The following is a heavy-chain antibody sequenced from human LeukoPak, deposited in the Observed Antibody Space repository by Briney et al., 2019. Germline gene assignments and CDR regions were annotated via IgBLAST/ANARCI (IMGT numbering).Heavy chain of an antibody. CDR3: ASLPTYYYDSPGY. Sequence: GASVKVSCKASGYTFTSYAMHWVRQASGQRLEWMGWINASNGNTKYSQKFQGRVTITRDTSASTAYMELSSLRSEDTAVYYCASLPTYYYDSPGYWGQGTLVTVSS. V-gene: IGHV1-3*01. CDR1: GYTFTSYA. D-gene: IGHD3-22*01. J-gene: IGHJ4*02. CDR2: INASNGNT.